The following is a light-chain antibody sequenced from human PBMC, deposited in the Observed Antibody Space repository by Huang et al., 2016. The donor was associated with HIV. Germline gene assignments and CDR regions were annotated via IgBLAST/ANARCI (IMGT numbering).Light chain of an antibody. V-gene: IGKV1-27*01. J-gene: IGKJ2*01. CDR1: QGISNY. CDR2: GAS. CDR3: QEYYSAPYT. Sequence: DIQMTQSPSSLSTSIGDRVTITCRASQGISNYLAWYQQNPGKVPKLLIYGASTLQSRVPSRFSGSGSGRDFTLTISSLQPEDVATYYCQEYYSAPYTFGQGTKLEIK.